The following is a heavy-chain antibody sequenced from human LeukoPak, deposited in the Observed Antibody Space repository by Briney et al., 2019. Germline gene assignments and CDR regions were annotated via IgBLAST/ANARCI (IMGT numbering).Heavy chain of an antibody. CDR1: GFKFDDYA. J-gene: IGHJ4*02. D-gene: IGHD3-22*01. CDR2: ISWNTYTF. Sequence: PGGSLRLSCAASGFKFDDYAMHWVRQVPGKGLEWVAGISWNTYTFDYVGSVKGRFIISRDNAKNALYLQMHRLRPEDTAFYYCAKAMRGVDYYDYSGYFDSWGQGTLVTVSS. CDR3: AKAMRGVDYYDYSGYFDS. V-gene: IGHV3-9*01.